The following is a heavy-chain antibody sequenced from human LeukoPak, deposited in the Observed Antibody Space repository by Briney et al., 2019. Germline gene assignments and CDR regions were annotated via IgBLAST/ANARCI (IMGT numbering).Heavy chain of an antibody. V-gene: IGHV4-59*01. D-gene: IGHD6-13*01. J-gene: IGHJ5*02. CDR1: GGSISSYY. Sequence: SETLSLTCTVSGGSISSYYWTWIRQPPGKGLEWIGCIYYNGSTKYNPSLKSRVTISVDTSKKQFSLKLSSVTSADTAVYYCASTFSSNWVGNWFDPWGQGTLVTVSS. CDR2: IYYNGST. CDR3: ASTFSSNWVGNWFDP.